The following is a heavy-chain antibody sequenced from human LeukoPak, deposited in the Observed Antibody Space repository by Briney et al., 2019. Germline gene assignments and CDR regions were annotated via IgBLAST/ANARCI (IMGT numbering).Heavy chain of an antibody. D-gene: IGHD6-13*01. CDR3: ARDGEGIAAAGDYYGMDV. Sequence: PGGSLRLSCAASGFTFSSYSMNWVRQAPGKGLEWVSYISSSSSTIYYADSVKGRFTISRDNAKNSLYLQMNSLRAEDTAVYYCARDGEGIAAAGDYYGMDVWGQGTTVTVSS. CDR2: ISSSSSTI. V-gene: IGHV3-48*01. J-gene: IGHJ6*02. CDR1: GFTFSSYS.